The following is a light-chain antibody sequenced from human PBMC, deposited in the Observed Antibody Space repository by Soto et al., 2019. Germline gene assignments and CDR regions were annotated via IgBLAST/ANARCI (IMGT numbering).Light chain of an antibody. CDR2: DTF. CDR1: QSVSNY. Sequence: IVLTQSPATLSLSPGARATLSCRAGQSVSNYLAWYQQKPGQAPRLLIYDTFNRATGIPGRFSGSGSGTDFTLTISGLEPEDLAVYFCVQRSTWPWTSGQGTKVEIK. CDR3: VQRSTWPWT. J-gene: IGKJ1*01. V-gene: IGKV3-11*01.